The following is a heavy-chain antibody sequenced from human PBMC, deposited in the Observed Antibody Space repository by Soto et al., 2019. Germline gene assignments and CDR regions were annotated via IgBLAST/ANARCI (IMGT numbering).Heavy chain of an antibody. CDR3: ARSYDSSGYYSA. D-gene: IGHD3-22*01. CDR1: GGSFSDYY. CDR2: INHSGST. J-gene: IGHJ5*02. V-gene: IGHV4-34*01. Sequence: SETRSLTCAVYGGSFSDYYWNWIRQPPGKGLEWIGEINHSGSTNYNFNPSLKSRVTISVDTSKNQFSLKLSSVTAADTAVYYCARSYDSSGYYSAWGQGPLVIVSS.